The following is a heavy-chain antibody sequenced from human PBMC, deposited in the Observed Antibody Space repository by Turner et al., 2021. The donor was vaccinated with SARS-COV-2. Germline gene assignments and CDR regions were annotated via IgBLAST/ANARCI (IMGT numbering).Heavy chain of an antibody. CDR1: GFTFSSYW. CDR3: ARDRPQYYDCWSGYWWFDP. J-gene: IGHJ5*02. CDR2: INQDGSEK. V-gene: IGHV3-7*03. Sequence: EVQLVESGGGLVQPGGSLRLSCAASGFTFSSYWMSWVRQAPGKGLEWVANINQDGSEKYYVDSVKGRFTITRDNAKNSLYLQMNSLRAEETAGYYCARDRPQYYDCWSGYWWFDPWGQGTLVTVSS. D-gene: IGHD3-3*01.